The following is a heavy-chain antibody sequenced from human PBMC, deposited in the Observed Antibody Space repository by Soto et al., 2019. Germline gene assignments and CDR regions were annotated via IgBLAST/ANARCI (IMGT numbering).Heavy chain of an antibody. CDR2: IISGGSRV. CDR3: ARERTSKGGLDV. V-gene: IGHV3-74*01. J-gene: IGHJ6*02. CDR1: GFMFSHDW. Sequence: GGSLRLSXAASGFMFSHDWMNWVRQGPGKGLEWIARIISGGSRVTYADSVEGRFTITRDNAKNMLFLEMHSLTVEDTAVYYCARERTSKGGLDVWGQGTTVTVSS.